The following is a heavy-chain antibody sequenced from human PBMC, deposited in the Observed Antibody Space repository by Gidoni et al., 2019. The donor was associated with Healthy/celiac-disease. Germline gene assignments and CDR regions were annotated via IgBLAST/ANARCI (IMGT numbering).Heavy chain of an antibody. V-gene: IGHV3-23*01. Sequence: EVQLLESGGGLVQPGGSLSLSCAASGFTFSSYAMSWVRQAPGKGLEWVSAISGSGGSTYYADSVKGRFTISRDNSKNTLYLQMNSLRAEDTAVYYCAGYCSSTSCYARVQDYWGQGTLVTVSS. J-gene: IGHJ4*02. CDR1: GFTFSSYA. D-gene: IGHD2-2*01. CDR3: AGYCSSTSCYARVQDY. CDR2: ISGSGGST.